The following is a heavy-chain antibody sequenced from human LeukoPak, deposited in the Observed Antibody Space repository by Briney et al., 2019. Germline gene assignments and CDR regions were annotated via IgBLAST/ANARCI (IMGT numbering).Heavy chain of an antibody. CDR3: ARPDSGSYPGPFDY. CDR2: IIPIFGTA. CDR1: GGTFSSYA. Sequence: GASVKVSCKASGGTFSSYAISWVRQAPGQGLEWMGGIIPIFGTANYAQKFQGRATITTDESTSTAYMELSSLRSEDTAVYYCARPDSGSYPGPFDYWGQGTLVTVSS. J-gene: IGHJ4*02. V-gene: IGHV1-69*05. D-gene: IGHD1-26*01.